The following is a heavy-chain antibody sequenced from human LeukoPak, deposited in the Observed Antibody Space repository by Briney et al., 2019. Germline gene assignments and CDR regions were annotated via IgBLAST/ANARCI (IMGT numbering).Heavy chain of an antibody. D-gene: IGHD3-10*01. CDR3: ARLLYYYGSGSYYNRPFDY. V-gene: IGHV5-51*01. J-gene: IGHJ4*02. CDR1: GYSFTSYW. CDR2: IYPGDSDT. Sequence: GESLKISCKGSGYSFTSYWIGWVRQMPGKGLGWMGIIYPGDSDTRYSPSFQGQVTISADKSISTAYLQWSSLKASDTAMYYCARLLYYYGSGSYYNRPFDYWGQGTLVTVSS.